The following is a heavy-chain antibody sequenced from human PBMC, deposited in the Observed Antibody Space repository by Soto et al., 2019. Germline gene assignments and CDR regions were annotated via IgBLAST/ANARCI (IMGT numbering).Heavy chain of an antibody. CDR3: ARGQPFADSIGR. V-gene: IGHV4-4*07. CDR1: GGAISGYY. D-gene: IGHD2-21*01. CDR2: IYSSGST. J-gene: IGHJ1*01. Sequence: PSETLSLTCTVSGGAISGYYWTWIRQSDGEGLEWIGRIYSSGSTNYNPSLKSRVTISLDTSMNYFSLRLSSVTAADTAVYYCARGQPFADSIGRWGQGALATVS.